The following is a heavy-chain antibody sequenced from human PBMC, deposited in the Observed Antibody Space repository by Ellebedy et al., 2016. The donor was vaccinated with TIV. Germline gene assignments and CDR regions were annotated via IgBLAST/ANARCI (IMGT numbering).Heavy chain of an antibody. V-gene: IGHV3-23*01. CDR3: ARVLRDSSSFNWFDP. J-gene: IGHJ5*02. CDR2: ISGSGGST. D-gene: IGHD6-13*01. Sequence: GESLKISCTASGFNFSDHSMSWVRQAPGKGLEWVSAISGSGGSTYYADSVKGRFTISRDNSKNTLYLQMNSLRAEDTAVYYCARVLRDSSSFNWFDPWGQGTLVTVSS. CDR1: GFNFSDHS.